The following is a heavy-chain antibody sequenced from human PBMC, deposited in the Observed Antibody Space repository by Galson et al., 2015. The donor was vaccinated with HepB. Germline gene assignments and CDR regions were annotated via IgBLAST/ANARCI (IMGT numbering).Heavy chain of an antibody. CDR1: GDSVSGNGVV. Sequence: CAISGDSVSGNGVVWNWMRQSPSRGLEWLGRTYYRSKWYSDYPVSVKGRIAFNADTSKNQFSLQLTSVTPEDTAVYYCAREFAYVYNSWGQGTLVTVSS. D-gene: IGHD5-24*01. V-gene: IGHV6-1*01. J-gene: IGHJ4*02. CDR2: TYYRSKWYS. CDR3: AREFAYVYNS.